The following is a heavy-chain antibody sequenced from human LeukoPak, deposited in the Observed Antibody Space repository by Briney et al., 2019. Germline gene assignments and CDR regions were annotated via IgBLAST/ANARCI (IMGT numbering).Heavy chain of an antibody. J-gene: IGHJ4*02. D-gene: IGHD4-23*01. V-gene: IGHV3-15*07. CDR2: IKSKTDGGAT. CDR3: TTDYGGNPNIDY. Sequence: GGSLRLSCGASGITFSSYSMNWVRQAPGKGLEWVGRIKSKTDGGATDYAAPVKGRFTISRDDSKNTLYLQMNSLKTEDTAVYYCTTDYGGNPNIDYWGQGTLVTVSS. CDR1: GITFSSYS.